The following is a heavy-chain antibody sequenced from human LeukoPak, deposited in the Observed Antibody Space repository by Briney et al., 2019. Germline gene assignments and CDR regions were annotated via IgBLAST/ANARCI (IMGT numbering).Heavy chain of an antibody. CDR1: GGSISGYY. V-gene: IGHV4-59*12. D-gene: IGHD3-22*01. CDR2: IYYSGIT. Sequence: SETLSLTCTVSGGSISGYYWNWIRQPPGKGLERIGYIYYSGITNYNPSLKSRVTMSVDTSKNQFSLKLSSVTAADTAVYYCAREAPAPITMIVVVRNDWYFDLWGRGTLVTVSS. J-gene: IGHJ2*01. CDR3: AREAPAPITMIVVVRNDWYFDL.